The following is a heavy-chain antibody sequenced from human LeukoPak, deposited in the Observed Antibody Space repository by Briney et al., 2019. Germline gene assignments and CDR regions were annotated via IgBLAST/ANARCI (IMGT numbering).Heavy chain of an antibody. CDR1: GFTFSSYS. CDR2: ISSSSSYI. J-gene: IGHJ4*02. Sequence: PGGSLRLSCAASGFTFSSYSMNWVRQAPGKGLEWVSSISSSSSYIYYADSVKGRFTISRDNAKNSLYLQMNSLRAEDTAVYYCARAQQPAWYSSSWYYFDYWGQGTLVTVSS. V-gene: IGHV3-21*01. CDR3: ARAQQPAWYSSSWYYFDY. D-gene: IGHD6-13*01.